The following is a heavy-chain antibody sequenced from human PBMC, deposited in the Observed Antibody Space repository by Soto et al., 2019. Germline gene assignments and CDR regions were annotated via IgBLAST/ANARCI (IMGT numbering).Heavy chain of an antibody. CDR3: AKDPHWGTTPPPHNH. D-gene: IGHD3-16*01. CDR1: GFSFRSSP. CDR2: INGGDDSK. Sequence: EVQLLESGGGLVQPGGSLRLSCAVSGFSFRSSPMSWVRRAPGKGLEWVSGINGGDDSKHYAESVRGRFTITRDNSKNPLLLKKNSWRAEDTPIYYWAKDPHWGTTPPPHNHWGKETRVTVSS. J-gene: IGHJ5*02. V-gene: IGHV3-23*01.